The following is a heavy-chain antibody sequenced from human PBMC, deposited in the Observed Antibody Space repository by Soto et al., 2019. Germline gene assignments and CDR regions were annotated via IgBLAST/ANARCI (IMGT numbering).Heavy chain of an antibody. D-gene: IGHD2-15*01. V-gene: IGHV3-49*04. CDR1: GFTFGDYA. CDR2: IRSKAYGGTT. Sequence: LRLSCTASGFTFGDYAMSWVRQAPGKGLEWVGFIRSKAYGGTTEYAASVKGRFTISRDDSKSIAYLQMNSLKTEDTAVYYCTRDRYCSGGSCYEFGYGYGMDVWGQGTTVTVSS. CDR3: TRDRYCSGGSCYEFGYGYGMDV. J-gene: IGHJ6*02.